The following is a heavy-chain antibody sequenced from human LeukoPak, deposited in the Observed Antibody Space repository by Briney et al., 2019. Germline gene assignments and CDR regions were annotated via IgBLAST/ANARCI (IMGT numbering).Heavy chain of an antibody. CDR2: IYNSGST. CDR1: GGSSSTYY. Sequence: SETLSLTCTVSGGSSSTYYWNWIRHPPGKGLEWIGFIYNSGSTNYTPSLKSRVTISVDTSKNQFSLKLSSVTAADTAVYYCARTNAFDIWGQGTMVTVSS. J-gene: IGHJ3*02. V-gene: IGHV4-59*01. CDR3: ARTNAFDI.